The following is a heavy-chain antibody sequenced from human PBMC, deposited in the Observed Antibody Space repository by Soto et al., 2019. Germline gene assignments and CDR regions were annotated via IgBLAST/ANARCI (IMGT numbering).Heavy chain of an antibody. CDR2: IVVGSGNT. J-gene: IGHJ4*02. D-gene: IGHD2-2*01. V-gene: IGHV1-58*01. CDR3: AAVDQGYCSSTSCQTLDY. Sequence: SVKVSCKASGFTFTSSAVQWVRQARGQRLEWIGWIVVGSGNTNYAQKFQERVTITRDMSTSTAYMELSSLRSEDTAVYYCAAVDQGYCSSTSCQTLDYWGQGTLVTVSS. CDR1: GFTFTSSA.